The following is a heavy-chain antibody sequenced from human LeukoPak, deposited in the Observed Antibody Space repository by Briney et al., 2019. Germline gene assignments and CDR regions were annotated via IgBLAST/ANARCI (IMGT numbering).Heavy chain of an antibody. Sequence: GESLKISCKASGYSFTSYWIGWVRQMPGKGLEWMGIIYPGDSDTRYGPSFQGQVTISADKSISTAYLQWSSLKASDSAMYYCARIACSGGSCYLYWFDPWGQGTLVTVSS. D-gene: IGHD2-15*01. CDR1: GYSFTSYW. V-gene: IGHV5-51*01. J-gene: IGHJ5*02. CDR3: ARIACSGGSCYLYWFDP. CDR2: IYPGDSDT.